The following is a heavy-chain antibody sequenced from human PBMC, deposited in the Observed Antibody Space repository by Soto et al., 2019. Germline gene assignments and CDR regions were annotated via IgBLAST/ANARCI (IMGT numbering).Heavy chain of an antibody. J-gene: IGHJ3*02. V-gene: IGHV4-34*01. CDR2: INHSGST. CDR3: ATKQVLLWFGERDAFDI. D-gene: IGHD3-10*01. Sequence: PSETRSLTCAVYGGSFSGYYWNWTRQPPGKGLEWIGEINHSGSTNYNPSLKSRVTISVDTSKNQFSLKLSSVTAADTAVYYCATKQVLLWFGERDAFDIWGQGTMVTVSS. CDR1: GGSFSGYY.